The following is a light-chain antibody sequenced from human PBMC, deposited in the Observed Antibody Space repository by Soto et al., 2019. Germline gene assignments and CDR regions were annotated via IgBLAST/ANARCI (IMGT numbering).Light chain of an antibody. V-gene: IGKV4-1*01. Sequence: DIVMTQSPDSLAVSLGERATINCKSSQSVLYSSNNKNYFAWYQQKSGQPPKLLIYWASTRESGVPDRFSGSGSGTDFILTISSLQAEDVAVYYCQQYYSPWTFGQGTKVEIK. CDR2: WAS. J-gene: IGKJ1*01. CDR1: QSVLYSSNNKNY. CDR3: QQYYSPWT.